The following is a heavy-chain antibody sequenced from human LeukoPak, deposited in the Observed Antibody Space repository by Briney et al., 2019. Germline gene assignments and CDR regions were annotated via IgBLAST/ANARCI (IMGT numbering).Heavy chain of an antibody. Sequence: ASVKVSCNASGYTFTGYYIHWVRQAPGQGLEWMGWINPNSGITNYAQKFQGRVTMTTDTSISTAYMELSRLRSDDTAVYYCARDRTRTGYSSGWYHDYWGQGTLVTVSS. CDR3: ARDRTRTGYSSGWYHDY. D-gene: IGHD6-19*01. CDR2: INPNSGIT. CDR1: GYTFTGYY. J-gene: IGHJ4*02. V-gene: IGHV1-2*02.